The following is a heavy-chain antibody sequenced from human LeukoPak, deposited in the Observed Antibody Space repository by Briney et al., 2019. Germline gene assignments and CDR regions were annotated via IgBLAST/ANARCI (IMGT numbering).Heavy chain of an antibody. CDR3: ARDQGWLQFGRFFDY. V-gene: IGHV1-18*01. Sequence: ASVKVSCKASGYTFTSYDINWVRQAPGQGLEWMGWISAYNGNTNYAQKLQGKVTMTTDTSTSTAYMELRSLRSDDTAVYYCARDQGWLQFGRFFDYWGQGTLVTVSS. J-gene: IGHJ4*02. D-gene: IGHD5-24*01. CDR1: GYTFTSYD. CDR2: ISAYNGNT.